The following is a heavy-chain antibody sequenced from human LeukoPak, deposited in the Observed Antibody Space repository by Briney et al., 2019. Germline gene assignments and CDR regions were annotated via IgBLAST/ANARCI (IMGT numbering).Heavy chain of an antibody. CDR2: ISTSGSTI. V-gene: IGHV3-48*03. Sequence: GGSLRLSCAASGFTFSSYEMNWVRQAPGKGLEWVSYISTSGSTIYYADSVKGRFTISRVNAKNSLYLQINSLRAEDTAVYYCARDGPVVTTPFDNWGQGTLVTVSS. CDR3: ARDGPVVTTPFDN. CDR1: GFTFSSYE. J-gene: IGHJ4*02. D-gene: IGHD4-23*01.